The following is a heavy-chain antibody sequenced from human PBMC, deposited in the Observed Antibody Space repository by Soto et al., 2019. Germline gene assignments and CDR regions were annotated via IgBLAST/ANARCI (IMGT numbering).Heavy chain of an antibody. CDR2: ISSNGVGT. Sequence: EVQLVESGGGLVQPGGSLRLSCAASGFTFSNYAMDWVRQAPGKVLEYVSGISSNGVGTYYANSVKDRFTISRDNSKNTLYLQTGNLRAEDMAVYYCARREQSDYYYMDVWGKGTSVTVSS. CDR1: GFTFSNYA. D-gene: IGHD6-19*01. V-gene: IGHV3-64*01. J-gene: IGHJ6*03. CDR3: ARREQSDYYYMDV.